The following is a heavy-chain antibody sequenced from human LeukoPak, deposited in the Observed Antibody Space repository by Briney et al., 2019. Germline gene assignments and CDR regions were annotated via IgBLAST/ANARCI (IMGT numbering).Heavy chain of an antibody. CDR1: GFTFSTYG. CDR3: AKPVDRYSSSWPYFDY. J-gene: IGHJ4*02. Sequence: PGGSLRLSCAASGFTFSTYGMHWVRQAPGKGLEWVAVVSYDGSNKYHADSVKGRFTISRDNSKNTLYLQMNSLRAEDTAVYYCAKPVDRYSSSWPYFDYWGQGTLVTVSS. D-gene: IGHD6-13*01. V-gene: IGHV3-30*18. CDR2: VSYDGSNK.